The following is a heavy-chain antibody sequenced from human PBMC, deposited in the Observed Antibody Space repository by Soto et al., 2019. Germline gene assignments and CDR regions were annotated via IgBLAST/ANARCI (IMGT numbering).Heavy chain of an antibody. CDR3: ARDEAFSAPYYLDY. J-gene: IGHJ4*02. D-gene: IGHD1-26*01. CDR1: EFTFSSHL. V-gene: IGHV3-30*03. Sequence: VQLVESGGGVVQPGRSLRLSFVASEFTFSSHLMHWVRQAPGKGLEWVAFISNDGDYKNYVDSVKGRFTISRDNSKDTVYLEIHSLRPEDTALYHCARDEAFSAPYYLDYWGQGTLVIVS. CDR2: ISNDGDYK.